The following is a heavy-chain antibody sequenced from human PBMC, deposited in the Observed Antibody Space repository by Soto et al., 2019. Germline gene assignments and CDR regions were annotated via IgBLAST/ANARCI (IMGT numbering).Heavy chain of an antibody. Sequence: VQLVQSGAEVKKPGASVKVSCKASGYTFTGYYMHWVRQAPGQGLEWMGWINPNSGGTNYAQKFQGWVTMTRDTSISTAYMELSRLRSDDTAVYYCARARIAARLGGSYYYYYYGMDVWGQGTTVTVSS. CDR1: GYTFTGYY. D-gene: IGHD6-6*01. J-gene: IGHJ6*02. CDR2: INPNSGGT. CDR3: ARARIAARLGGSYYYYYYGMDV. V-gene: IGHV1-2*04.